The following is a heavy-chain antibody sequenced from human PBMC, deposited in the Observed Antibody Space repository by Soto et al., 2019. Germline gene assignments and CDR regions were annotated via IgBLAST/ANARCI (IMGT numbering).Heavy chain of an antibody. V-gene: IGHV4-30-2*02. CDR2: IYHSGST. CDR3: ARLRYFDWLLYPFDY. D-gene: IGHD3-9*01. Sequence: SETLSLTCAVSGGSISSGGYSWSWTRQPPGKGLEWIGYIYHSGSTYYNPSPKSRVTISVDRSKNQFYMELSRLRSDDTAVYYCARLRYFDWLLYPFDYWGQGTLVTVSS. J-gene: IGHJ4*02. CDR1: GGSISSGGYS.